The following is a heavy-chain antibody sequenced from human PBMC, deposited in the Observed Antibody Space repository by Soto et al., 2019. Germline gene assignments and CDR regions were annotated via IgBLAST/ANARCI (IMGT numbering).Heavy chain of an antibody. CDR1: GFTFDDYA. CDR2: ISWNSGRI. D-gene: IGHD3-3*01. V-gene: IGHV3-9*01. Sequence: EVQLVESGGGLVQPGGSLRLSCAASGFTFDDYAMHWVRQGPGKRLEWVSGISWNSGRIDYADSVKGRFTISRDNAKNSLYLQMNSLRAEDTALYYCAKSPAHDLTIFGVVMTDPFDYWGQGTLVSVSS. CDR3: AKSPAHDLTIFGVVMTDPFDY. J-gene: IGHJ4*02.